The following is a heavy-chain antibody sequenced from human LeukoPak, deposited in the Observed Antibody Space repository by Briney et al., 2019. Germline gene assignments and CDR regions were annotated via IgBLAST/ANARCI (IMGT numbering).Heavy chain of an antibody. CDR3: AGVIVGATFDT. CDR1: GRSVRRGSNY. V-gene: IGHV4-61*01. J-gene: IGHJ5*02. CDR2: IYYSEST. D-gene: IGHD1-26*01. Sequence: SETLSLTCTVSGRSVRRGSNYWSWVRQPRGKGLEWVVYIYYSESTNYNPSLTSQLTISVDTSKNQFSLKLSSVSAAVTAVYYCAGVIVGATFDTGGQGTLGTVS.